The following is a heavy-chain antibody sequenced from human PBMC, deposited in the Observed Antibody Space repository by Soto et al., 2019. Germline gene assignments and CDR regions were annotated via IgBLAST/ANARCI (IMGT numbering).Heavy chain of an antibody. CDR2: INYSGST. Sequence: PSETLSLTCAVYGGSFSGYYWSWIRQPPGKGLEWIGDINYSGSTNYNPSLKSRVTISVDTSKNQFSLKLSSVTAADTAVYYCARGYCSGGSCYRTGFDPWGQGTLVTVSS. D-gene: IGHD2-15*01. J-gene: IGHJ5*02. CDR1: GGSFSGYY. CDR3: ARGYCSGGSCYRTGFDP. V-gene: IGHV4-34*09.